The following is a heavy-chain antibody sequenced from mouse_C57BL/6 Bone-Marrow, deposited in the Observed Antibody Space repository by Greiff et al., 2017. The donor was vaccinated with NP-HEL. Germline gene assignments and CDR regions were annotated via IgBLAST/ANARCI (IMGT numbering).Heavy chain of an antibody. CDR1: GFTFSSYA. Sequence: EVQLVESGGGLVKPGGSLKLSCAASGFTFSSYAMSWVRQTPEKRLEWVATISDGGSYTYYPDNVKGRFTISRDNAKNNLYLQMSHLKSEDTAMYYCARDPLITTVVAYWYFDVWGTGTTVTVSS. J-gene: IGHJ1*03. CDR2: ISDGGSYT. V-gene: IGHV5-4*01. D-gene: IGHD1-1*01. CDR3: ARDPLITTVVAYWYFDV.